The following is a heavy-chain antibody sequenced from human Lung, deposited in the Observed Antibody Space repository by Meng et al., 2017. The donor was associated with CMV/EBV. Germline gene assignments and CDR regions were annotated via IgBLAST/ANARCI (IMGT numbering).Heavy chain of an antibody. CDR2: IYTTGST. V-gene: IGHV4-61*02. CDR1: GFSLSTSG. J-gene: IGHJ2*01. Sequence: KESGXTLVKXXXTLTLTCXFSGFSLSTSGVGVGWIRQPAGKGLEWIGRIYTTGSTNYNPSLKSRITLSLDTSKNQFSLELSSVTAADTAVYYCATTDWGFSRWYFDLWGRGTLVTVSS. CDR3: ATTDWGFSRWYFDL. D-gene: IGHD3-16*01.